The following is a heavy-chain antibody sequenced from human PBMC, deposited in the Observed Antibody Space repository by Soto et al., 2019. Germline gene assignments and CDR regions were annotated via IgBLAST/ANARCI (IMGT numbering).Heavy chain of an antibody. CDR1: GFSFSSYW. CDR2: INQDATRQ. V-gene: IGHV3-7*03. J-gene: IGHJ4*02. Sequence: GGSLRLSCAASGFSFSSYWMSWVRQAPGRGLEWVANINQDATRQSYVDSVEGRFSISRDNAKKSLYLQMNSLRVEDTAVYYCAKVGLFDGNKPITFEFWGQGTLVTVSS. CDR3: AKVGLFDGNKPITFEF. D-gene: IGHD3-3*01.